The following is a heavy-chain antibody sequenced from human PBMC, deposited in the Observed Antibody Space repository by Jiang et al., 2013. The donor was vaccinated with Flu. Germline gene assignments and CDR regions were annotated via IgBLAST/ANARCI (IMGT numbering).Heavy chain of an antibody. J-gene: IGHJ4*02. D-gene: IGHD5-12*01. Sequence: SQTLSLTCTISGDSVSSDSAAWNWIRQSPSRGLEWLGKTYYKSKWYNDYALSVKGRITINPDTSKNQFSLQLNSVTPEDTAVYYCVRGFIVASPDFDYWGQGTLVTVSS. CDR3: VRGFIVASPDFDY. CDR2: TYYKSKWYN. CDR1: GDSVSSDSAA. V-gene: IGHV6-1*01.